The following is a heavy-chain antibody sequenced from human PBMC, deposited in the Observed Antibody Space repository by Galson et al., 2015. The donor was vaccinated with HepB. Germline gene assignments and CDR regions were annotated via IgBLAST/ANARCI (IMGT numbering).Heavy chain of an antibody. CDR3: ARVDRRDYDFWSVPYYGMDV. CDR2: ISYDGSNK. J-gene: IGHJ6*02. CDR1: GFTFSSYA. D-gene: IGHD3-3*01. V-gene: IGHV3-30-3*01. Sequence: SLRLSCAASGFTFSSYAMHWVRQAPGKGLEWVAVISYDGSNKYYADSVKGRFTISRDNSKNTLYLQMNSLRAEDTAVYYCARVDRRDYDFWSVPYYGMDVWGQGTTVTVSS.